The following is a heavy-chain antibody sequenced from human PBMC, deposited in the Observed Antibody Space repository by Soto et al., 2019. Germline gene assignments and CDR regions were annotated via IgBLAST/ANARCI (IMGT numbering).Heavy chain of an antibody. CDR2: IYYSGST. J-gene: IGHJ3*02. CDR1: GGSISSSSYY. V-gene: IGHV4-39*01. CDR3: ARSYQLFFDAFDI. D-gene: IGHD2-2*01. Sequence: SETLSLTCTVSGGSISSSSYYWGWIRQPPGKGLEWIGSIYYSGSTYYNPSLKSRVTISVDTSKNQFSLKLSSVTAADTAVFYCARSYQLFFDAFDIWGQGTMVTVSS.